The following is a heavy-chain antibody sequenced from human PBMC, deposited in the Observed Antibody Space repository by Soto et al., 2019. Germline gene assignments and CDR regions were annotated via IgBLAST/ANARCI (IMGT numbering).Heavy chain of an antibody. CDR2: ISYDGTNK. CDR1: GFTFSTYG. CDR3: AKDLQSYGDYDYYCYGMDV. Sequence: QVQLVESGGGEVQPGRSLTISCAASGFTFSTYGMHWVRQTPGKGLEWVAVISYDGTNKFYSDSVKGRFTISRDNFKNTLTQQMNSLRADDTAVYSCAKDLQSYGDYDYYCYGMDVWGLGIRVTVSS. J-gene: IGHJ6*02. D-gene: IGHD4-17*01. V-gene: IGHV3-30*18.